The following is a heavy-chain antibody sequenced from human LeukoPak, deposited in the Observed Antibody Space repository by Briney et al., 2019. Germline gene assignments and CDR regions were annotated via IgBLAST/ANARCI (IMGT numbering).Heavy chain of an antibody. J-gene: IGHJ3*02. CDR2: IYSGGST. CDR3: AKDRPTLTLDDAFDI. V-gene: IGHV3-53*01. CDR1: GFTVSSNY. Sequence: PGGSLRLFCAASGFTVSSNYMSWVRQAPGKGLEWVSVIYSGGSTYYADSVKGRFTISRDNSKNTLYLQMNSLRAEDTAVYYCAKDRPTLTLDDAFDIWGQGTMVTVSS. D-gene: IGHD1-14*01.